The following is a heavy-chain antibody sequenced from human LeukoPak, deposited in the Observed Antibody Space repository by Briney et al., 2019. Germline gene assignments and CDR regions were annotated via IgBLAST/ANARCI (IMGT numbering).Heavy chain of an antibody. CDR2: IRYDGSNK. J-gene: IGHJ4*02. CDR3: AKVAPYCSSTSCYFDY. Sequence: GGSLRLSCAASGFTFSSYGMHWVRQAPGKWLEWVAFIRYDGSNKYYADSVKGRFTISRDNSKNTLYLQMNSLRAEDTAVYYCAKVAPYCSSTSCYFDYWGQGTLVTVSS. V-gene: IGHV3-30*02. CDR1: GFTFSSYG. D-gene: IGHD2-2*01.